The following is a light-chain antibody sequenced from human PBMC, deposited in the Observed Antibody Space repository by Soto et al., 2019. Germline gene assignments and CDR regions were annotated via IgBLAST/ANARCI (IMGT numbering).Light chain of an antibody. Sequence: EIVLTQSPGTLSLSPGERATLSCRASQSVSSNYLGWYQQKPGQAPRLLIYGASTRATGIPDRFSGSGSGTDFTLTISRLEPEDFAVYYCQQYGSSPRTFGQGTKLDIK. CDR3: QQYGSSPRT. V-gene: IGKV3-20*01. CDR1: QSVSSNY. J-gene: IGKJ1*01. CDR2: GAS.